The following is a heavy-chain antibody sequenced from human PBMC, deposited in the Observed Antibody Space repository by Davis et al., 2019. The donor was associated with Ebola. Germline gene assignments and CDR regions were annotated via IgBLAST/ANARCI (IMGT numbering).Heavy chain of an antibody. CDR2: ISYDGSNK. CDR1: GFTFSSYG. D-gene: IGHD6-19*01. CDR3: ASGGSGWYWPGY. Sequence: GESLKISCAASGFTFSSYGMHWVRQAPGKGLEWVAVISYDGSNKYYADSVKGRFTISRDNSKNTLYLQMNSLRAEDTAVYYCASGGSGWYWPGYWGQGTLVTVSS. J-gene: IGHJ4*02. V-gene: IGHV3-30*03.